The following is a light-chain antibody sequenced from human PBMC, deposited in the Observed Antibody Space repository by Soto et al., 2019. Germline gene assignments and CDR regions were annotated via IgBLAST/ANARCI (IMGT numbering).Light chain of an antibody. Sequence: EIVLTQSPATLSLSPGERATLSCRASQSVSSYLAWYQQKPGQAPRLLIYDASNRATGIPARFSGSGSRTDFTLAISSLAPEDFAVYYCQQRSNWPLFTFGQGTRLEIK. J-gene: IGKJ5*01. CDR3: QQRSNWPLFT. CDR1: QSVSSY. V-gene: IGKV3-11*01. CDR2: DAS.